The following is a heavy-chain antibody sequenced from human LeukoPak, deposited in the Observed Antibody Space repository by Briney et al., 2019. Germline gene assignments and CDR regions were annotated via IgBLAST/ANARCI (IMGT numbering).Heavy chain of an antibody. V-gene: IGHV4-4*07. Sequence: SETLSLTCTVSGGSISSYYWSWIRQPAGKGLEWIGRIYTSGSTNYNPSLKSRVTMSVDTSKNQFSLKLSSVTAADTAVYYCASSPNCGGDCYTTFDYWGQGTLVTVSS. CDR1: GGSISSYY. CDR2: IYTSGST. J-gene: IGHJ4*02. D-gene: IGHD2-21*02. CDR3: ASSPNCGGDCYTTFDY.